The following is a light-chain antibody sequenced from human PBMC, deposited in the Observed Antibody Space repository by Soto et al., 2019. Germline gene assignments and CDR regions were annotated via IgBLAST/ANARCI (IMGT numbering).Light chain of an antibody. CDR2: EGS. V-gene: IGLV2-23*01. Sequence: QAVRTQPASVSGSPGQSITISCTGTSSDVGSYNLVSWYQQHPGKAPKLIIYEGSKRPSGVSNRFSGSKSGNTASLTISGLQAEDEADYYCCSYAGSSTVVFGGGTKLTVL. CDR3: CSYAGSSTVV. J-gene: IGLJ2*01. CDR1: SSDVGSYNL.